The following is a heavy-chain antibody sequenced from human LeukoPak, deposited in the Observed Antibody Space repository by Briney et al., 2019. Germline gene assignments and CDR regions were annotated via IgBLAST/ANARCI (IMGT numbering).Heavy chain of an antibody. J-gene: IGHJ4*02. V-gene: IGHV3-23*01. Sequence: PGGSLRLSCAASGFTFNTYTMNWVRQAPGKGLEWVSYISGSSGIIDYADSVKGRFTISRDNSKNTLYLQMNSLRAEDTAVYYCAKGSYDYVWGSYRPFDYWGQGTLVTVSS. CDR3: AKGSYDYVWGSYRPFDY. D-gene: IGHD3-16*02. CDR1: GFTFNTYT. CDR2: ISGSSGII.